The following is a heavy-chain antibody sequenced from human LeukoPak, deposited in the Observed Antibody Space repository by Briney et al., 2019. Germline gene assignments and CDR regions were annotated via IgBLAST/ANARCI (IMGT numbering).Heavy chain of an antibody. D-gene: IGHD4-11*01. J-gene: IGHJ5*02. Sequence: ASVKVSCKASGGTFNSYAINWVRQAPGQGLEYMGGIMSVFGTPSYAQKFQGRVTMTRDMSTSTVYMELSSLRSEDTAVYYCARGSTTVAFDPWGQGTLVTVSS. V-gene: IGHV1-69*05. CDR3: ARGSTTVAFDP. CDR2: IMSVFGTP. CDR1: GGTFNSYA.